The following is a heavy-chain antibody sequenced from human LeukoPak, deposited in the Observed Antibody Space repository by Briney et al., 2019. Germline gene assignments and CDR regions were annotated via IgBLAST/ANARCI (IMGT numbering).Heavy chain of an antibody. V-gene: IGHV3-21*01. CDR2: ISSSSSYI. J-gene: IGHJ4*02. CDR1: GFTFSSYS. Sequence: GGSLRLSCAASGFTFSSYSMNWVRQAPGKGXXXXXXISSSSSYIYYADSVKGRFTISRDNAKNSLYLQMNSLRAEDTAVYYCARDSNWNLNYFDYWGQGTLVTVSS. D-gene: IGHD1-1*01. CDR3: ARDSNWNLNYFDY.